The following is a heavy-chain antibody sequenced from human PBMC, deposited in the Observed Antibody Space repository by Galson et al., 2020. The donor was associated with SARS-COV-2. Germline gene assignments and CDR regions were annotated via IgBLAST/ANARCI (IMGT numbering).Heavy chain of an antibody. V-gene: IGHV4-59*08. Sequence: SETLSLTCTVSGASSSTYYWSWIRQPPGKPLEWIRYIYNSGNSNYNPSLKSRVTMSVDTSKNQFSLKLNSVTAADTAVYYCARQRSSGYCSSSTCYTYYYYMDVWGKGTTVTVSS. J-gene: IGHJ6*03. CDR2: IYNSGNS. CDR3: ARQRSSGYCSSSTCYTYYYYMDV. D-gene: IGHD2-2*02. CDR1: GASSSTYY.